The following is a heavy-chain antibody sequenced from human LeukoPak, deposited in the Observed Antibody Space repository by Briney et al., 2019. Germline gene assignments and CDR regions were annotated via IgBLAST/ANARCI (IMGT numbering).Heavy chain of an antibody. CDR3: ARALTRYSTAWYGY. CDR2: LNPYSGGT. D-gene: IGHD6-19*01. J-gene: IGHJ4*02. Sequence: ASVKVSCKTSGFTFKDYYIHWVRQAPGQGLEWMGWLNPYSGGTNYAQKFQGRVTLTRDTSITTAYMDLSSLTSDDTALYYCARALTRYSTAWYGYWGQGTLVTVSS. CDR1: GFTFKDYY. V-gene: IGHV1-2*02.